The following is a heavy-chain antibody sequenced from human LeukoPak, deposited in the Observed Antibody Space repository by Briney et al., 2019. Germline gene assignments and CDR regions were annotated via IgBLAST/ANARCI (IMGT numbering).Heavy chain of an antibody. Sequence: GGSLRLSCAASGFTFSSYALSWVRQAPGKGLEWVSLISGSGRQTEYGDSVKGRFTISRDNSKDTLSLQINSLKAEDTAIYYCAKHLRTHVWFFDYWGQGTLVTVSS. CDR2: ISGSGRQT. V-gene: IGHV3-23*01. CDR1: GFTFSSYA. J-gene: IGHJ4*02. D-gene: IGHD3-9*01. CDR3: AKHLRTHVWFFDY.